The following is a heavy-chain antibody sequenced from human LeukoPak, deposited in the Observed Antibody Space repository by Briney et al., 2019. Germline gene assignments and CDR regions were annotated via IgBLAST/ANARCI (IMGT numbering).Heavy chain of an antibody. V-gene: IGHV4-59*01. J-gene: IGHJ5*02. CDR2: IYYSGSP. CDR3: ARALGYCSSTSCPNWFDP. Sequence: PSEPLSHTCTVSAGSIRSYYWSWIRQPPGKALAWIGYIYYSGSPNYNPSLKSRVTISVHTSKNQFSLKLSSVTAADTAVYYCARALGYCSSTSCPNWFDPWGQGTLVTVSS. D-gene: IGHD2-2*01. CDR1: AGSIRSYY.